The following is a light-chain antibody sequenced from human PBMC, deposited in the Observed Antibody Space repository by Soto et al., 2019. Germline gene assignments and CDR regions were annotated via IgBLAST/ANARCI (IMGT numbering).Light chain of an antibody. CDR2: EVT. CDR3: SSFTGASTI. V-gene: IGLV2-8*01. CDR1: SSDVGGYNY. Sequence: QSVLTQPPSASGSPGQSVTISCTGTSSDVGGYNYVSWYQQHPGKAPELVIYEVTKRPSGVPDRFSGSKSGNTASLTVFGLQAEDEADYYCSSFTGASTIFGTGTKVTVL. J-gene: IGLJ1*01.